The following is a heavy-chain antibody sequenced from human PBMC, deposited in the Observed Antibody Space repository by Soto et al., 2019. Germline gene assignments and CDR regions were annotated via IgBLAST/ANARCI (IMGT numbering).Heavy chain of an antibody. V-gene: IGHV3-30-3*01. D-gene: IGHD5-18*01. Sequence: GGSLRLSCAASGFTFSSYAMHWVRHAPGKGLEWVAVISYDGSNKYYADSVKGRFTISRDNSKNTLHLQMNSLRAEDTAVYYCARGPGGYSYGPDYWGQGTLVTVSS. CDR1: GFTFSSYA. CDR3: ARGPGGYSYGPDY. J-gene: IGHJ4*02. CDR2: ISYDGSNK.